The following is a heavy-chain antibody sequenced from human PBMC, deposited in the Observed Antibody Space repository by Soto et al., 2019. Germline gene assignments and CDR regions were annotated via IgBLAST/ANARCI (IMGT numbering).Heavy chain of an antibody. D-gene: IGHD1-7*01. Sequence: SETLSLTCTVSGGSISSYYWSWIRQPPGKGLEWIGYIYYSGSTNYNPSLKSRVTISVDTSKNQFSLQLSSVTPEDTAVYYCAGTTSHQWYYMDVWGKGTTVTVSS. CDR1: GGSISSYY. CDR3: AGTTSHQWYYMDV. CDR2: IYYSGST. V-gene: IGHV4-59*12. J-gene: IGHJ6*03.